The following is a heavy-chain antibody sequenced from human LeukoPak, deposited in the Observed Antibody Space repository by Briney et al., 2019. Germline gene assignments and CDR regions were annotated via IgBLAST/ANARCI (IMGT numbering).Heavy chain of an antibody. Sequence: GASVKVSCKASGYTFTSYDINWVRQATGQGLEWMGWMNPNSGNTGYAQKFQGRVTITRNTSISTAYMELSSLTSEDTAVYYCARMDHHGGRDIWFDPWGQGTLVTVSS. D-gene: IGHD2-15*01. CDR2: MNPNSGNT. CDR1: GYTFTSYD. V-gene: IGHV1-8*03. J-gene: IGHJ5*02. CDR3: ARMDHHGGRDIWFDP.